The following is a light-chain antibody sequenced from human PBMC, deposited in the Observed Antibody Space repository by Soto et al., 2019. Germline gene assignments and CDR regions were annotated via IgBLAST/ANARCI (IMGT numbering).Light chain of an antibody. CDR3: QQYNSMLS. J-gene: IGKJ4*01. Sequence: DIQMTQSPYSLSASEGDRVTITCQSSHDVSRNLNWFQQKPGEAPQLLIYDASNLESGVPSRCSGSGSGTDFTLTISSLQPEDVATYYCQQYNSMLSFGGGTEVEIK. V-gene: IGKV1-33*01. CDR1: HDVSRN. CDR2: DAS.